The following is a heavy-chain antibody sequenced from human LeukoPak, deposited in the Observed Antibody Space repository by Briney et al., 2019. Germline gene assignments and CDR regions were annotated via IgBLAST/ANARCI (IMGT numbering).Heavy chain of an antibody. CDR3: AKGGHNWNYVPYLDY. D-gene: IGHD1-7*01. CDR1: RFVFSSHG. CDR2: IRYDGSDK. V-gene: IGHV3-30*02. J-gene: IGHJ4*02. Sequence: PGGSLRLSCAASRFVFSSHGMHWVRQAPGKGLEWVAYIRYDGSDKYYADSVKGRFTISRDNSKNTLYLQMNSLRAEDTAVYYCAKGGHNWNYVPYLDYWGQGTLVTVSS.